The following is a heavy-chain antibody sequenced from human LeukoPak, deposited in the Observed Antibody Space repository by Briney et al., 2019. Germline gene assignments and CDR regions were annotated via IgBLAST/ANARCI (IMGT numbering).Heavy chain of an antibody. CDR2: INPNTGDT. CDR1: GYTLTDYY. CDR3: ARQDRVDYSNLGEY. D-gene: IGHD4-11*01. V-gene: IGHV1-2*02. Sequence: ASVKVSCKASGYTLTDYYMHWVRQAPGQGLGWVGWINPNTGDTNYAQKFQGRVTMTRDTSISTAYMELSRLSSDDTAVYYCARQDRVDYSNLGEYWGQGTLVTVSS. J-gene: IGHJ4*02.